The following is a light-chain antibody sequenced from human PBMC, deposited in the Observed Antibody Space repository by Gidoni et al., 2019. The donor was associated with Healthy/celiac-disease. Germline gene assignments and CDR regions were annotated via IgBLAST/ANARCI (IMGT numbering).Light chain of an antibody. CDR2: AAS. V-gene: IGKV1-9*01. Sequence: DIQLTQSPSFLSASVGDRVTITCRASQGISSYLAWYQQKPGKAPKLLIYAASTLQSVVPSRFIGSGSGTEFTLTISSLQPEDFAAYYCQQLNSYLALTFGGGTKVEIK. CDR3: QQLNSYLALT. CDR1: QGISSY. J-gene: IGKJ4*01.